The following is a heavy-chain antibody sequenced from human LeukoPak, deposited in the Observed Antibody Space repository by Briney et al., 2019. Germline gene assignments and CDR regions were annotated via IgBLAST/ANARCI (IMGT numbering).Heavy chain of an antibody. CDR1: GYTFTSYG. D-gene: IGHD3-10*01. CDR3: ARGHQMDVLLWFGELWGFDY. J-gene: IGHJ4*02. CDR2: ISAYNGNT. V-gene: IGHV1-18*01. Sequence: ASVKVSCKASGYTFTSYGIRWVRQAPGQGLEWMGWISAYNGNTNYAQKLQGRVTMTTDTSTSTAYMELRSLRSDDTAVYYCARGHQMDVLLWFGELWGFDYWGQGTLVTVSS.